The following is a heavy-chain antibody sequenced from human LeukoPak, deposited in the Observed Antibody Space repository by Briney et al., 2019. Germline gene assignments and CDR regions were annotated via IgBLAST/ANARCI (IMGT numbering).Heavy chain of an antibody. V-gene: IGHV3-53*01. D-gene: IGHD5-18*01. J-gene: IGHJ4*02. CDR3: AKDRKRIQLWLLDYFDY. CDR1: GFTVSSNY. CDR2: IYSGGST. Sequence: GGSLRLSCAASGFTVSSNYMSWVRQAPGKGLEWVSVIYSGGSTYYADSVKGRFTISRDNSKNTLYLQMNSLRAEDTAVYYCAKDRKRIQLWLLDYFDYWGQGTLVTVSS.